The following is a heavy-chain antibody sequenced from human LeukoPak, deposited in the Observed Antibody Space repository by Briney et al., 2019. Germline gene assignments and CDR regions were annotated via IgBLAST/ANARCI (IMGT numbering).Heavy chain of an antibody. J-gene: IGHJ4*02. CDR1: GGSISSSSYY. CDR3: ARDAGHEDIVVVVAATPPFFDY. D-gene: IGHD2-15*01. CDR2: IYYSGST. V-gene: IGHV4-39*07. Sequence: SETLSLTCTVSGGSISSSSYYWGWIRQPPGKGLEWIGSIYYSGSTYYNPSLKSRVTISVDTSKNQFSLKLSSVTAADTAVYYCARDAGHEDIVVVVAATPPFFDYWGQGTLVTVSS.